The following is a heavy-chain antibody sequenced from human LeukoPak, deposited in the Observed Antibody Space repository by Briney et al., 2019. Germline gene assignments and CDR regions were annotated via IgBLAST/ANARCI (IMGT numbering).Heavy chain of an antibody. Sequence: ASMKVSCKASGGTFSSYAISWVRQAPGQGLEWMGGIIPIFGTANYAQKFQGRVTITADKSTSTAYMELSSLRSEDTAVYYCARSPYYYDSSGYYYFDYWGQGTLVTVSS. CDR1: GGTFSSYA. CDR2: IIPIFGTA. D-gene: IGHD3-22*01. CDR3: ARSPYYYDSSGYYYFDY. V-gene: IGHV1-69*06. J-gene: IGHJ4*02.